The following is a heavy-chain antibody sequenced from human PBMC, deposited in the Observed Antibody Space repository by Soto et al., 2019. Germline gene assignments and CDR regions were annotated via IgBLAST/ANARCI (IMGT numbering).Heavy chain of an antibody. CDR2: IVVGSGNT. Sequence: QMPLVQSGPEVKKPGTSVKVSCKASGFTFTSSAVQWVRQARGQRLEWIGWIVVGSGNTNYAQKFQERVTITRDMSTSTAYMELSSLRSEDTAVYYCAADHPGYSSGWYPPLGYYYGMDVWGQGTTVTVSS. V-gene: IGHV1-58*01. CDR3: AADHPGYSSGWYPPLGYYYGMDV. CDR1: GFTFTSSA. D-gene: IGHD6-19*01. J-gene: IGHJ6*02.